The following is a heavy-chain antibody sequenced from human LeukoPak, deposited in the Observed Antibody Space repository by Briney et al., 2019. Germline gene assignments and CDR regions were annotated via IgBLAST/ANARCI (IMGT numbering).Heavy chain of an antibody. CDR1: GGSISSYY. D-gene: IGHD2-21*02. J-gene: IGHJ1*01. Sequence: SETLSLTCTVSGGSISSYYWSWIRQPPGKGLEWIGYVYYSGTTNYNPSLESRVTISVDTSKNQFSLKLTSVAAADTAVYYCARHGTAAGPFQPWGQGTLVTVSS. V-gene: IGHV4-59*08. CDR3: ARHGTAAGPFQP. CDR2: VYYSGTT.